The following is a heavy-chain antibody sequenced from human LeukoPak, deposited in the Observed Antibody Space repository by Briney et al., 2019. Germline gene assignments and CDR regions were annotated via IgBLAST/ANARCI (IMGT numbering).Heavy chain of an antibody. D-gene: IGHD3-3*01. CDR3: ARDPGRKYHDFWSGYYTAGYFDY. Sequence: SETLSLTCTVSGGSIISSSYYWGWIRQPPGKGLEWIGSIYYSGSTYYNPSLKSLVTISVDTSKNQFSLKLSSVTAADTAVYYCARDPGRKYHDFWSGYYTAGYFDYWGQGTLVTVSS. V-gene: IGHV4-39*07. CDR1: GGSIISSSYY. J-gene: IGHJ4*02. CDR2: IYYSGST.